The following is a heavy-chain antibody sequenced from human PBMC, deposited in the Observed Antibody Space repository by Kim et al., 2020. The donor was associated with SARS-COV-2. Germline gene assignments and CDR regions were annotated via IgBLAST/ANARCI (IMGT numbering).Heavy chain of an antibody. D-gene: IGHD6-13*01. Sequence: NPSLKSRGTISVDTSKNQFSLKLSSVTAADTAVYYCARREAYSFDAGTIDRWGQGTLVIVSS. V-gene: IGHV4-39*01. J-gene: IGHJ5*02. CDR3: ARREAYSFDAGTIDR.